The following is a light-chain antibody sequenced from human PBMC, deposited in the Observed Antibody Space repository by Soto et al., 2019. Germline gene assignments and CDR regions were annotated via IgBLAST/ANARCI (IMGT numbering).Light chain of an antibody. CDR2: EVR. CDR1: MRDIGAYNL. J-gene: IGLJ2*01. Sequence: QSVLTQPASVSGSPGQSITIFRAGTMRDIGAYNLVSWYQQHPGRAPQLIIYEVRNRPSGSSFRFSGSKSGNTASLTISGLQAEDEADYYCSSFTSRSSLIFGGGTKLTVL. CDR3: SSFTSRSSLI. V-gene: IGLV2-14*01.